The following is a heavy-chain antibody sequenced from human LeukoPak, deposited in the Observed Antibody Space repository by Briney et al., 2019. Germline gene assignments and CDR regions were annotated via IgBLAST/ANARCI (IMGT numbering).Heavy chain of an antibody. J-gene: IGHJ4*02. CDR2: IKQDGSEK. D-gene: IGHD4-17*01. V-gene: IGHV3-7*01. CDR1: GFTFSSYW. Sequence: GGSLRLSCAASGFTFSSYWMSWARQAPGKGLEWVANIKQDGSEKYYVDSVKGRFTISRDNAKHSLYLQMNSLRAEDTAVYYCARALVATISSTWTTVTTRGFDYWGQGTLVTVSS. CDR3: ARALVATISSTWTTVTTRGFDY.